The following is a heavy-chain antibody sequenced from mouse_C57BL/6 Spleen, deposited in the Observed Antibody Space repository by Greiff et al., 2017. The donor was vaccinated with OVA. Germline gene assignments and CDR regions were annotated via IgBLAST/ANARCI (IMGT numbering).Heavy chain of an antibody. V-gene: IGHV1-18*01. CDR1: GYTFTDYN. CDR2: INPNNGGT. D-gene: IGHD1-1*02. Sequence: EVQLVESGPELVKPGASVKIPCKASGYTFTDYNMDWVKQSPGKSLEWIGDINPNNGGTIYNQKFKGKATLTVDKSSSTAYMELRSLTSEDTAVDYCARRIYGGDLDYWGQGTTLTVSS. CDR3: ARRIYGGDLDY. J-gene: IGHJ2*01.